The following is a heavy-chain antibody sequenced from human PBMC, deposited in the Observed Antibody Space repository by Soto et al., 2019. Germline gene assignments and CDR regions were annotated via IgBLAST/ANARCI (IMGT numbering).Heavy chain of an antibody. V-gene: IGHV1-69*01. Sequence: QVQLVQYGAEVKKPGSSVKVSCKASGGTFSSYAISWVRQAPGQGLEWMGGIIPIFGTANYAQKFQGRVTITADESTSTAYMELSSLRSEDTAVYYCARGYSSTGYPGWYCDLWGRGTLVTVSS. CDR1: GGTFSSYA. D-gene: IGHD6-13*01. CDR3: ARGYSSTGYPGWYCDL. CDR2: IIPIFGTA. J-gene: IGHJ2*01.